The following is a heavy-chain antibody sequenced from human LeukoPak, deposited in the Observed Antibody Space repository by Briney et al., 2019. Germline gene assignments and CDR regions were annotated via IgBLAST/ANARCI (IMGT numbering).Heavy chain of an antibody. D-gene: IGHD3-9*01. CDR1: GGTFSSYA. CDR3: ARDNMAYYDILTGYENWFDP. V-gene: IGHV1-69*13. J-gene: IGHJ5*02. CDR2: IIPIFGTA. Sequence: SVKVSCKASGGTFSSYAIGWVRQAPGQGLEWMGGIIPIFGTANYAQKFQGRVTITADESTSTAYMELSSLRSEDTAVYYCARDNMAYYDILTGYENWFDPWGQGTLVTVSS.